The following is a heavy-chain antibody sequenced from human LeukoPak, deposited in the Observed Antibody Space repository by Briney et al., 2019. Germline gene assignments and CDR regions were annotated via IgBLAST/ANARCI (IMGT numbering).Heavy chain of an antibody. CDR3: AVDVDTAMVTPALDY. D-gene: IGHD5-18*01. CDR2: MNTSGGST. CDR1: GYTFTSYY. Sequence: ASGKVSCKASGYTFTSYYMHWVRQAPGQGLEWMGIMNTSGGSTRYAQKFQGRVTMTRDTSTSTVYMQLSSLRSEDTAVYYCAVDVDTAMVTPALDYWGQGTLVTVSS. J-gene: IGHJ4*02. V-gene: IGHV1-46*01.